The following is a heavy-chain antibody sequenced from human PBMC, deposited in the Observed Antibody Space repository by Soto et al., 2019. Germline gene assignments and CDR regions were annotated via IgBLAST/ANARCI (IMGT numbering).Heavy chain of an antibody. CDR2: INHSGST. D-gene: IGHD2-2*01. Sequence: SETLSLTCAVYGGSFSGYYWSWIRQPPGKGLEWIGEINHSGSTNYNPSLKSRVTISVDTSKNQFSLKLGSVTAADTAVYYCARGRTYCSSTSCYVRGRRDYYGMDVWGQGTTVTVSS. V-gene: IGHV4-34*01. CDR3: ARGRTYCSSTSCYVRGRRDYYGMDV. CDR1: GGSFSGYY. J-gene: IGHJ6*02.